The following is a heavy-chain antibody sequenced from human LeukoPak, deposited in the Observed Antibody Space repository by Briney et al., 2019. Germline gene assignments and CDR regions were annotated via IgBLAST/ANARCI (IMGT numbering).Heavy chain of an antibody. V-gene: IGHV3-7*01. CDR1: GFTFSDYW. J-gene: IGHJ4*02. CDR3: ARWRGSTSERSDY. D-gene: IGHD2-2*01. CDR2: IKQDGSAK. Sequence: GGSLRLSCTASGFTFSDYWMTWVRQAPGRGLEWVANIKQDGSAKYYVDSVKGRFTISRDNAKNSLYLQVDSLRVEDTATYYCARWRGSTSERSDYWGQGTLVTVSS.